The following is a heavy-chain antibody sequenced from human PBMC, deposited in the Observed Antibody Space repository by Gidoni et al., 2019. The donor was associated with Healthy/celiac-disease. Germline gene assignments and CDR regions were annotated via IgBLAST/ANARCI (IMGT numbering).Heavy chain of an antibody. J-gene: IGHJ5*02. CDR1: GYSISSGYY. D-gene: IGHD3-16*02. CDR3: ARGPSLWARFDP. V-gene: IGHV4-38-2*02. CDR2: IYHSGST. Sequence: QVQLQESGPGLVKPSETLSLTCTVSGYSISSGYYWGWIRQPPGKGLEWIGSIYHSGSTYYNPSLKSRVTISVDTSKNQFSLKLSSVTAADTAVYYCARGPSLWARFDPWGQGTLVTVSS.